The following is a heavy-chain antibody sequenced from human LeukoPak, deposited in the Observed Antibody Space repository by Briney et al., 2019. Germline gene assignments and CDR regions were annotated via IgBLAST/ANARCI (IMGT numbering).Heavy chain of an antibody. CDR3: ARDRRYSSGWYATDDAFDI. CDR1: RYTFTSYA. D-gene: IGHD6-19*01. CDR2: INAGNGNT. V-gene: IGHV1-3*01. Sequence: ASVKVSCKASRYTFTSYAMHWVRQAPGQRLEWMGWINAGNGNTKYSQKFQGRVTITRDTSASTAYMELSSLRSEDTAVYYCARDRRYSSGWYATDDAFDIWGQGTMVTVSS. J-gene: IGHJ3*02.